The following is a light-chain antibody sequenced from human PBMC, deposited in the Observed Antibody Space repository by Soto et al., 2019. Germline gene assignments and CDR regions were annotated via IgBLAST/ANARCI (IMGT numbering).Light chain of an antibody. V-gene: IGKV2-28*01. CDR2: FGS. Sequence: EIVMTQSQITLPVTPGGPASISCRSSQILLYNNTYNYLDWYVQKPGQSPQLLIYFGSNRAPGVPDRFSGSRSGTDFTLKINRVEAEDVGTYYCMQALQSLTFGQGTRLEIK. CDR1: QILLYNNTYNY. CDR3: MQALQSLT. J-gene: IGKJ5*01.